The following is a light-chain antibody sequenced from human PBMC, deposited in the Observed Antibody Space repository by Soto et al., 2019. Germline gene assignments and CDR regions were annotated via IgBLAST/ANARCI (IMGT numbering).Light chain of an antibody. Sequence: DIVLTQSPGTLPLSPGEKATLSFSASQTISSAYLAWYKQKPGQAPRLRIYFASSRAAGIPGMFSGSGSGTDFTLTISRLEPKDFAVYYCQQYGSSTLYSFGQGTKLEIK. CDR3: QQYGSSTLYS. CDR2: FAS. J-gene: IGKJ2*01. CDR1: QTISSAY. V-gene: IGKV3-20*01.